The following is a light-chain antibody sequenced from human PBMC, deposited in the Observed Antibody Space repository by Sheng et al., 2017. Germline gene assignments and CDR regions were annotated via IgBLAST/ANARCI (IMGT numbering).Light chain of an antibody. CDR3: QQYGNSPPYT. CDR1: QSVSSSY. CDR2: GAS. J-gene: IGKJ2*01. V-gene: IGKV3-20*01. Sequence: EIVLTQSPGTLSLSPGERATLSCRASQSVSSSYLAWYQQKPGQAPRLLMSGASSRATGIPDRFSGSGSGTDFTLTISRLEPEDFAVYYCQQYGNSPPYTFGQGTKLEIK.